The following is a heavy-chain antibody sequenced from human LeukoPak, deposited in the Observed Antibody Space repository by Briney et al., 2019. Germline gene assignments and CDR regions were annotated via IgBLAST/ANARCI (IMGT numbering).Heavy chain of an antibody. CDR2: FLAGGLL. CDR3: GRRFCNSCPLDF. D-gene: IGHD2-21*01. CDR1: GFNVTTNN. Sequence: GGSLRLSCVGSGFNVTTNNMYWVRQAPGKGLECVSTFLAGGLLDYSDSVRDKFTISRDTSKNTLYLQMNSLSAEDTAVYYCGRRFCNSCPLDFWGQGTLVTVSS. V-gene: IGHV3-66*04. J-gene: IGHJ4*02.